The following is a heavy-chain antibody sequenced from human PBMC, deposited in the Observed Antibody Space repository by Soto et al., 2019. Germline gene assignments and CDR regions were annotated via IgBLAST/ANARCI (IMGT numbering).Heavy chain of an antibody. CDR2: IKAYSGRT. D-gene: IGHD4-17*01. CDR3: AIADYGDDDY. CDR1: GYTFSTST. Sequence: LVQSGAEAKKPGTSVKVSCKASGYTFSTSTIIWVRQAPGQGLAWMGWIKAYSGRTNYAPKLQGRVTMPTDTSTSTAYLELRSLTRDDTAMYYCAIADYGDDDYWGQGTRVNVSS. J-gene: IGHJ4*02. V-gene: IGHV1-18*04.